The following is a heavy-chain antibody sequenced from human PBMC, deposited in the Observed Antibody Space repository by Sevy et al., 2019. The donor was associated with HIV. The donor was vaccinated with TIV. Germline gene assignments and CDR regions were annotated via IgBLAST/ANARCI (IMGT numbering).Heavy chain of an antibody. Sequence: GGSLRLSCAASGFTFSSYWMSWVRQAPGKGLEWVANIKQDGSEKYYVDSVKGRFTISRDNAKNSLYLQMNSLRAEDTAVYYCARVHSSSWTYLDYWGQGTLVTVSS. CDR1: GFTFSSYW. J-gene: IGHJ4*02. V-gene: IGHV3-7*01. CDR2: IKQDGSEK. CDR3: ARVHSSSWTYLDY. D-gene: IGHD6-13*01.